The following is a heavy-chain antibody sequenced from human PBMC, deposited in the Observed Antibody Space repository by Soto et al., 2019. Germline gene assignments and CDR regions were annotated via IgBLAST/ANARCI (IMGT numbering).Heavy chain of an antibody. V-gene: IGHV4-39*01. CDR2: IYYSGST. Sequence: AETLSLTCTVSGGSISSSSYYWGWIRQPPGKGLEWIGSIYYSGSTYYNPSLKSRVTISVDTSKNQFSLKLSSVTAADTAVYYCATSPPPYSSGYYLGFDHWCQGTRVTVPS. J-gene: IGHJ4*02. D-gene: IGHD3-22*01. CDR3: ATSPPPYSSGYYLGFDH. CDR1: GGSISSSSYY.